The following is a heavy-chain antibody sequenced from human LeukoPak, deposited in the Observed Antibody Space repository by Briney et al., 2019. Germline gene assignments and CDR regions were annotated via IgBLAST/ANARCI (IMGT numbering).Heavy chain of an antibody. CDR1: GYTFTSYG. D-gene: IGHD3-3*01. CDR2: ISAYNGNT. Sequence: ASVKVSCKASGYTFTSYGISWVRQAPGQGLEWMGWISAYNGNTNYAQKLQGRVTMTTDTSTSTAYMELRSLRSDDTAVYYCARGARFLECLFQPFDYWGKGTLVTVSS. J-gene: IGHJ4*02. V-gene: IGHV1-18*01. CDR3: ARGARFLECLFQPFDY.